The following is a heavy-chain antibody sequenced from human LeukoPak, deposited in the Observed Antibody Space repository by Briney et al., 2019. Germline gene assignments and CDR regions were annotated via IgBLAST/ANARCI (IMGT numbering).Heavy chain of an antibody. CDR3: ARGSGSGWPLDR. CDR1: GVIISRNF. D-gene: IGHD6-19*01. CDR2: MYAGGTT. J-gene: IGHJ5*02. Sequence: GGSVRLSCAASGVIISRNFMSWVRQAPGKGLQWVAIMYAGGTTDYSDSVRGRFHISRDSSNNTLSLQINSLRAEDTAVYYCARGSGSGWPLDRWGQGALVTVSS. V-gene: IGHV3-53*01.